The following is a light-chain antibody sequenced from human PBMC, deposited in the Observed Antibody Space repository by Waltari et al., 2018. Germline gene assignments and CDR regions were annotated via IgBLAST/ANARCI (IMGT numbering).Light chain of an antibody. CDR1: QSVNTNY. J-gene: IGKJ4*01. CDR2: GAS. Sequence: EVLLPQSPGTLSLSPGERATLSCGARQSVNTNYLAWYQKKPGQAPRLLIYGASSGATGIPDRFSGSGSGTDFSLTISRVEPEDFAVYYCQHYGASPLTFGGGTTVEIK. CDR3: QHYGASPLT. V-gene: IGKV3-20*01.